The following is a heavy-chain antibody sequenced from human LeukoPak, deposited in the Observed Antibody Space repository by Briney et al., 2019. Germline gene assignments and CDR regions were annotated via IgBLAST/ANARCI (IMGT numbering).Heavy chain of an antibody. CDR3: AKKWSSWSELDY. CDR1: GFTFSSYG. D-gene: IGHD6-13*01. V-gene: IGHV3-33*06. CDR2: IWYDGSNK. Sequence: GRSLRLSCAASGFTFSSYGMHWVRQAPGKGLEWVAVIWYDGSNKYYADSVKGRFTISRDNSKNTLYLQMNSLRAEDTAVYYCAKKWSSWSELDYWGQGTLVTVSS. J-gene: IGHJ4*02.